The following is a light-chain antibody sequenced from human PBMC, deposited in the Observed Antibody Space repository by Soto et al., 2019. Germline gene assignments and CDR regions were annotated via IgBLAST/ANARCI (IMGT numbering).Light chain of an antibody. CDR3: TSYTSSSTVV. V-gene: IGLV2-14*01. CDR1: SSDVGAYNH. Sequence: QSALTQPASVSGSPGQPITISCTGTSSDVGAYNHVSWYQQHPGKAPKLLIYDVSNRPSGVSSRFSGSKSGNTASLTISGLQSEDEADYHCTSYTSSSTVVFGGGTKVTVL. J-gene: IGLJ2*01. CDR2: DVS.